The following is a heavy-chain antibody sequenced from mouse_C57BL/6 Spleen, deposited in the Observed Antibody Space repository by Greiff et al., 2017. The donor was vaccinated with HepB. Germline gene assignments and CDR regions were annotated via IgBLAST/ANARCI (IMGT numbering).Heavy chain of an antibody. J-gene: IGHJ4*01. CDR2: IRNKANGYTT. D-gene: IGHD1-1*01. Sequence: EVQGVESGGGLVQPGGSLSLSCAASGFTFTDYYMSWVRQPPGKALEWLGFIRNKANGYTTEYSASVKGRFTISRDNSQSILYLQMNALRAEDSATYYCARSLYYYGSSYGEPAMDYWGQGTSVTVSS. V-gene: IGHV7-3*01. CDR3: ARSLYYYGSSYGEPAMDY. CDR1: GFTFTDYY.